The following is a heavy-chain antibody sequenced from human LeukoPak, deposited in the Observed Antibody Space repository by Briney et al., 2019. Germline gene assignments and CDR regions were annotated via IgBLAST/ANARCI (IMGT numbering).Heavy chain of an antibody. CDR2: IRYDGSNK. CDR3: AKRSTVTTFGFPAY. Sequence: GGSLRLSCAASGFTFRNYGMHWVRQPPGKGLEWVAFIRYDGSNKYYADSVKGRFTISRDNSKNTLYLQMNSLRAEDTAVYYSAKRSTVTTFGFPAYWGQGTLVTVSS. J-gene: IGHJ4*02. V-gene: IGHV3-30*02. CDR1: GFTFRNYG. D-gene: IGHD4-17*01.